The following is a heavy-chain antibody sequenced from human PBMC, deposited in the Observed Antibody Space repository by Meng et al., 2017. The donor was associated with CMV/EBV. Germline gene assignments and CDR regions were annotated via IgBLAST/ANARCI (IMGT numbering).Heavy chain of an antibody. CDR3: AADLYSGYEKYYDSSGYHY. Sequence: SVKVSCKASGFTFTSSAVQWVRQARGQRLEWIGWIVVGSGNTNYAQKFQERVTITRDMSTSTAYMELSSLRSEDTAVYYCAADLYSGYEKYYDSSGYHYWGQGTLVTVSS. D-gene: IGHD3-22*01. CDR2: IVVGSGNT. CDR1: GFTFTSSA. V-gene: IGHV1-58*01. J-gene: IGHJ4*02.